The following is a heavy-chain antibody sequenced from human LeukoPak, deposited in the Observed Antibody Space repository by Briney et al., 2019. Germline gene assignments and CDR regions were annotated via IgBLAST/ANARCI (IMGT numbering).Heavy chain of an antibody. D-gene: IGHD1-26*01. CDR3: SRGGADYSFDV. CDR1: GFTFSSYW. CDR2: IKHDGSAK. V-gene: IGHV3-7*01. J-gene: IGHJ3*01. Sequence: GGSLRLSCAASGFTFSSYWMIWVRQPPGKGLEWVANIKHDGSAKLYVDSVKGRFTITRDSAKNSLYLQMNGLSAEDTAVYFCSRGGADYSFDVWGHGTMVTVSS.